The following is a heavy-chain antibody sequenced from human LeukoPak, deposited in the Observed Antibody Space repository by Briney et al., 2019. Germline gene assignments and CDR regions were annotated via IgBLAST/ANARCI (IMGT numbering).Heavy chain of an antibody. Sequence: PGGSLRLSCVASEFNFFSYGMQWVRQAPGKGLAWVSRIFTDGSTTSYADSVKGRFTISRDNAKNTLYLEMKSLRVEDTAVYYCARELPREVTLDYWGQGTLVTVSP. V-gene: IGHV3-74*01. CDR2: IFTDGSTT. J-gene: IGHJ4*01. D-gene: IGHD2-21*02. CDR3: ARELPREVTLDY. CDR1: EFNFFSYG.